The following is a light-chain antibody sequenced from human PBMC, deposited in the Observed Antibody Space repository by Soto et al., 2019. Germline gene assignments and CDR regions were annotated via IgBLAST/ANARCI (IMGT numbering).Light chain of an antibody. V-gene: IGKV3D-20*01. CDR1: QSVSSY. CDR2: GSS. Sequence: EIVLTQSPATLSLSPGERATLSCGASQSVSSYLAWYQQKPGLAPRLLIYGSSSRATGIPDRFSGSGSGTDFTLTISRLEPEDFAVYYCQQYGDSLITFGQGTRLEIK. J-gene: IGKJ5*01. CDR3: QQYGDSLIT.